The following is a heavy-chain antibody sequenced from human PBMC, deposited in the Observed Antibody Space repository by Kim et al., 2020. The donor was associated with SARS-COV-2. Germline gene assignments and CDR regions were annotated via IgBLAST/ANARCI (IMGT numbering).Heavy chain of an antibody. CDR1: GGSFSGYY. Sequence: SETLSLTCAVYGGSFSGYYWSWIRQPPGKGLEWIGEINHSGSTNYNPSLKSRVTISVDTSKNQFSLKLSSVTAADTAVYYCARRNGMVRGVTPHFDYWGQGTLVTVSS. CDR2: INHSGST. V-gene: IGHV4-34*01. D-gene: IGHD3-10*01. J-gene: IGHJ4*02. CDR3: ARRNGMVRGVTPHFDY.